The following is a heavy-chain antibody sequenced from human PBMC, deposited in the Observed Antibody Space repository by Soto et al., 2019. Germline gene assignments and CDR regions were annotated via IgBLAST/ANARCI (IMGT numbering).Heavy chain of an antibody. CDR3: ARIPSTGPYYFDY. CDR1: GYSFTSYW. J-gene: IGHJ4*02. V-gene: IGHV5-51*01. CDR2: IYPGDSDT. D-gene: IGHD1-1*01. Sequence: GESLKISCKASGYSFTSYWIGWVRQMPGKGLEWMGIIYPGDSDTRYSPSFEGQVTISADKSISTASLQWSSLKASDTAMYYCARIPSTGPYYFDYWGQGTLVTVSS.